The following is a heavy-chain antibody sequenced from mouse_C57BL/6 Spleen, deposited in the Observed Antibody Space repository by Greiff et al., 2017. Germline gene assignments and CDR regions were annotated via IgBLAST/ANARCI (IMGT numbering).Heavy chain of an antibody. CDR2: IDPEAGDT. CDR1: GFNIKDYY. D-gene: IGHD1-1*01. J-gene: IGHJ4*01. CDR3: TYYYGSSCGAMDY. V-gene: IGHV14-1*01. Sequence: EVQLQQSGAELVRPGASVKLSCTASGFNIKDYYMHWVKQRPEQGLEWIGRIDPEAGDTEYAPKFQGTATMTADTSSNTAYLQLCSLTSEDTAVYYCTYYYGSSCGAMDYWGQGTSVTVSS.